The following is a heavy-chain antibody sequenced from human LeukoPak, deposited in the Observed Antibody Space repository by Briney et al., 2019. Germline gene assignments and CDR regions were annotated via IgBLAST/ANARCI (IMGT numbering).Heavy chain of an antibody. D-gene: IGHD3-3*01. CDR1: GFTFRTYA. V-gene: IGHV3-23*01. Sequence: GGSLRLSCAASGFTFRTYAVSWVRQAPGKGLEWVSAISGSGGSTYYADSVKGRFTIFRDNSKNMLYLQMNTLRAEDTAVYYCAKGSGFWSGYDAFDIWGQGTMVTVSS. CDR2: ISGSGGST. CDR3: AKGSGFWSGYDAFDI. J-gene: IGHJ3*02.